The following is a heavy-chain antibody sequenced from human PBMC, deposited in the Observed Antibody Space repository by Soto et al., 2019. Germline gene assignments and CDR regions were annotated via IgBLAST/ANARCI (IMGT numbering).Heavy chain of an antibody. CDR2: VIPIFGTA. J-gene: IGHJ5*02. CDR3: ARDWNHSNWFDP. CDR1: GGTFSSYA. V-gene: IGHV1-69*06. Sequence: SVKVSCKASGGTFSSYAISWVRQAPGQGLEWMGGVIPIFGTANYAQKFQGRVTITADKSTSTAYMELSSLRSEDTAVYYCARDWNHSNWFDPWGQGTLVTVSS. D-gene: IGHD1-1*01.